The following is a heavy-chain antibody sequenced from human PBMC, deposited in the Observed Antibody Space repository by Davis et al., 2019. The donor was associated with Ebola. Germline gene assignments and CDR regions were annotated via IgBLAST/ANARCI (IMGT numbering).Heavy chain of an antibody. J-gene: IGHJ4*02. CDR1: GFTFGDYA. Sequence: LKISCTASGFTFGDYAMSWVRQAPGKGLEWVGFIRSKAYGGTTEYAASVKGRFTISRDDSKSIAYLQMNSLKTEDTAVYYCTRDRYDYGDYGGNYWGQGTLVTVSS. D-gene: IGHD4-17*01. CDR2: IRSKAYGGTT. V-gene: IGHV3-49*04. CDR3: TRDRYDYGDYGGNY.